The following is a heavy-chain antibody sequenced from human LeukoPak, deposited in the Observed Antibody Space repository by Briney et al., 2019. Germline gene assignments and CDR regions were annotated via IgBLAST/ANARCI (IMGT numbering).Heavy chain of an antibody. CDR3: ARAWREWESDAFDI. J-gene: IGHJ3*02. D-gene: IGHD1-26*01. V-gene: IGHV1-8*01. CDR1: GYTFTSYD. CDR2: MNPNSGNT. Sequence: ASVTVSCKASGYTFTSYDINWVRQATGQGLEWMGWMNPNSGNTGYAQKFQGRVTMTRNTSISTAYMELSSLRSEDTAVYYCARAWREWESDAFDIWGQGTMVTVSS.